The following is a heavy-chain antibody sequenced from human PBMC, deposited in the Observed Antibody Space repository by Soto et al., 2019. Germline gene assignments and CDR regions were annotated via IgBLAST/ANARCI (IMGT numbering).Heavy chain of an antibody. Sequence: EVQLLESGGGLVQPGGSLRLSCAVSGFTFSSYAMNWVRQAPGKGLEWVSVISGSGGSTYYADSVKGRFTISRDNSKNTLYLQMTSLRAVDTAVYYCAKRAVGIYFDYWGQGTLVTVSS. CDR2: ISGSGGST. CDR1: GFTFSSYA. J-gene: IGHJ4*02. V-gene: IGHV3-23*01. CDR3: AKRAVGIYFDY. D-gene: IGHD6-13*01.